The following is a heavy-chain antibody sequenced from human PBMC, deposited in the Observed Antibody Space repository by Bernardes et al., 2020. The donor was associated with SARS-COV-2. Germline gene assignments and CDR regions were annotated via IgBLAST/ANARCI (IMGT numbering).Heavy chain of an antibody. CDR2: IIPLHGKV. Sequence: SVKVSCKASEGTFKNYAINWVRQAPGQGLEWMGRIIPLHGKVDYSQKFQGRVTITADTSTSTAYMEVSDLRSENTAVYYCARDRGYWDSSGIYGMDVWGQGTTVSVSS. V-gene: IGHV1-69*04. J-gene: IGHJ6*02. D-gene: IGHD3-22*01. CDR3: ARDRGYWDSSGIYGMDV. CDR1: EGTFKNYA.